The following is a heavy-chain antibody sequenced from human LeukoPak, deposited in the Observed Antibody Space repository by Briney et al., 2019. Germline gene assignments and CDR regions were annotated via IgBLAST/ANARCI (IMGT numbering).Heavy chain of an antibody. D-gene: IGHD4-11*01. J-gene: IGHJ4*02. CDR3: AARNAYSDYTLYFDY. CDR2: IVVGSGNT. V-gene: IGHV1-58*01. CDR1: GFTFTSSA. Sequence: SVKVSCKASGFTFTSSAVQWVRQARGQRLEWIGWIVVGSGNTNYAQKFQERVTITRDMSTSTAYMELSSLRSEDTAVYYCAARNAYSDYTLYFDYWGQGTLVTVSS.